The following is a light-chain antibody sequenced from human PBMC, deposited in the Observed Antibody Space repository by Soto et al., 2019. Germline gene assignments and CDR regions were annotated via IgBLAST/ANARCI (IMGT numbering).Light chain of an antibody. CDR3: SSYTSTNTVYV. J-gene: IGLJ1*01. CDR1: SSDVGGYNY. CDR2: EVS. Sequence: QSALTQPASVSGSPGQSITISCTGTSSDVGGYNYVSWYQQHPGKAPKLMIYEVSNRPSGVSNRFSGSKSGNTASLTISGLQAEDEADYYCSSYTSTNTVYVFGTGIKLTVL. V-gene: IGLV2-14*01.